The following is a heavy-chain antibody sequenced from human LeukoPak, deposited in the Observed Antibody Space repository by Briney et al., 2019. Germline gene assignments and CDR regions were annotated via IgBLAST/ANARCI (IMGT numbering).Heavy chain of an antibody. D-gene: IGHD3-9*01. CDR1: GFPVSSNH. CDR2: INTDGST. CDR3: ARDGTDVLTDRIRFDY. Sequence: PGGSLRLSCAAPGFPVSSNHMNWVRQAPGKGLGWVSVINTDGSTYYADSVKGRFTISRDTSKNTLFLQMDSLRAEDTAVYYCARDGTDVLTDRIRFDYWGQGTLVTVSS. V-gene: IGHV3-53*01. J-gene: IGHJ4*02.